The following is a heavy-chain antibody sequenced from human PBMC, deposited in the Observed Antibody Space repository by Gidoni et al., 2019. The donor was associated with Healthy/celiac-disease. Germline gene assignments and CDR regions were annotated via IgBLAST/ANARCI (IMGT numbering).Heavy chain of an antibody. J-gene: IGHJ6*02. D-gene: IGHD3-10*01. CDR2: IIPIFGTA. CDR3: ARDWYREGYYYYGMDV. V-gene: IGHV1-69*06. CDR1: VGTFSSYA. Sequence: QVQLVQSGAEVTKPGSSVKVSCKASVGTFSSYAISWVRQAPGQGLEWMGGIIPIFGTANYAQKFQGRVTITADKSTSTAYMELSSLRSEDTAVYYCARDWYREGYYYYGMDVWGQGTTVTVSS.